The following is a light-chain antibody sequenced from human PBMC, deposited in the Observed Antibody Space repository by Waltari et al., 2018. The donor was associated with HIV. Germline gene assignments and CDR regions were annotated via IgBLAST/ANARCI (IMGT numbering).Light chain of an antibody. CDR1: QNISSY. CDR2: TAS. Sequence: DIQMTQSPSSLSASVGDRVTVSCRANQNISSYLIWYQQRPGKAPRLLIYTASTLQRGVPSRVSGSGSGTDFTLSITSLQPEDFATYYCQQSYSTPLTFGGGTRVEIK. V-gene: IGKV1-39*01. CDR3: QQSYSTPLT. J-gene: IGKJ4*01.